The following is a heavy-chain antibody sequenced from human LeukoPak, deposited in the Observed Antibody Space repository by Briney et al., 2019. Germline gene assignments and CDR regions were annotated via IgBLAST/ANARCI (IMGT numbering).Heavy chain of an antibody. D-gene: IGHD3-10*01. CDR3: ARVLSGSSYGSFAY. J-gene: IGHJ4*02. CDR1: GFTYSSLW. Sequence: GGSLRLYWACSGFTYSSLWMQWVRQAPGKGLVWVSCINGDGSNTDYADSVKGRFTVSRDNAKNTLYLQMNSLRAEDTAVYYCARVLSGSSYGSFAYWGQGTLVTVSS. V-gene: IGHV3-74*01. CDR2: INGDGSNT.